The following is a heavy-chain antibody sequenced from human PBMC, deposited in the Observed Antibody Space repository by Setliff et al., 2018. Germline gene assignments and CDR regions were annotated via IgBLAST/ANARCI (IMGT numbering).Heavy chain of an antibody. CDR1: GFTFSSYW. J-gene: IGHJ3*02. Sequence: GGSLRLSCAASGFTFSSYWMSWVRQAPGKGLEWVSAISGSGGSTYYADSVKGRFTISRDNSKNTLYLDMKRLRVEDTAIYSCAKVQRRGWYSYFEDAFDIWGQGTVVTVSS. D-gene: IGHD1-26*01. CDR2: ISGSGGST. V-gene: IGHV3-23*01. CDR3: AKVQRRGWYSYFEDAFDI.